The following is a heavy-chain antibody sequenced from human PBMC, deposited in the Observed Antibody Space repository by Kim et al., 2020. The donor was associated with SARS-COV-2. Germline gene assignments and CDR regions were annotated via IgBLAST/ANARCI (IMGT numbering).Heavy chain of an antibody. V-gene: IGHV4-31*03. CDR1: GASITSGDSY. Sequence: SETLSLTCNVSGASITSGDSYWSWVRQHPGKVLEWIGYIFSSGGTKYNPSLKSRLTISADSSKNQFFLKLNSVTAADPADYYCATGPPLDNWAQGILVT. CDR3: ATGPPLDN. CDR2: IFSSGGT. J-gene: IGHJ4*02.